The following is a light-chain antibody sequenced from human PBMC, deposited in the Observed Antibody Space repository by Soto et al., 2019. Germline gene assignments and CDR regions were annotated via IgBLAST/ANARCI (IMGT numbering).Light chain of an antibody. CDR2: GAS. Sequence: EIVLTQSPGTLSLSPWERATLSCRASHSVSRTYLAWYQQKPGQAPRLLIFGASDRATGTPDRFSGSGSGTDFTLTISRLEPEDFAVYYCQQCGSSSTFGQGTRLEIK. CDR3: QQCGSSST. CDR1: HSVSRTY. J-gene: IGKJ5*01. V-gene: IGKV3-20*01.